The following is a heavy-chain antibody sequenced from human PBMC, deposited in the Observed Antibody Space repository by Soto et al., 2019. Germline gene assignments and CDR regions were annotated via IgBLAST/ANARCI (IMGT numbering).Heavy chain of an antibody. J-gene: IGHJ6*03. D-gene: IGHD2-2*01. CDR1: GGTFSSHA. V-gene: IGHV1-69*13. CDR3: ARGPAGLAAAMWYDYYYYMDV. Sequence: ASVKVSCKASGGTFSSHAISWVRQAPGQGLERMGGIIPIFGTANYAQKFQGRVTITADESTSTAYMELSSLRSEDTAVYYCARGPAGLAAAMWYDYYYYMDVWGKGTTVTVSS. CDR2: IIPIFGTA.